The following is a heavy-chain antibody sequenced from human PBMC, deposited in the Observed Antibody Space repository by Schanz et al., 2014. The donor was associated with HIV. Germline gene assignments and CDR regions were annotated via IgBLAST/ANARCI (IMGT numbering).Heavy chain of an antibody. CDR1: GFTFSTYS. J-gene: IGHJ4*02. V-gene: IGHV3-48*02. CDR3: AREAVRFFDY. CDR2: ISGGSSTT. D-gene: IGHD6-6*01. Sequence: EVQLVESGGGLVQPGGSLRLSCVASGFTFSTYSMNWVRQTPGKGLEWVSYISGGSSTTYYADSVKGRFTIARDNAKTTLYLQMNSLIDEDTAVYYCAREAVRFFDYWGQGTLVTVSS.